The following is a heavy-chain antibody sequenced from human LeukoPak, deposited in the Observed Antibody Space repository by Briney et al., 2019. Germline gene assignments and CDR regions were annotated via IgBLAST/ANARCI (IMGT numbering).Heavy chain of an antibody. V-gene: IGHV3-23*01. J-gene: IGHJ4*02. CDR2: ISGSGGST. CDR3: AKTGMILYYFDY. CDR1: GLTFSSHW. D-gene: IGHD2/OR15-2a*01. Sequence: GGSLRLSCAASGLTFSSHWMHWVRQAPGKGLEWVSAISGSGGSTYYADSVKGRFTISRDNSKNTLYLQMNSLRAEDTAVYYCAKTGMILYYFDYWGQGTLVTVSS.